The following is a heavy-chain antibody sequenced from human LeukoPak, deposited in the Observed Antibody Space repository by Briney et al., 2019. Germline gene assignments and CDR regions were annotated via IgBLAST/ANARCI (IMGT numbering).Heavy chain of an antibody. CDR3: AKDYGGTKWELGRDYFDY. J-gene: IGHJ4*02. CDR2: ISYDGSNK. V-gene: IGHV3-30*18. Sequence: GRSLRLSCAASGFTFSTYGMHWVRQAPGKGLEWVAVISYDGSNKFYADSVKGRFTISRDNSKNTLYLQMNSLRAEDTAVYYCAKDYGGTKWELGRDYFDYWGQGTLVTVSS. D-gene: IGHD1-26*01. CDR1: GFTFSTYG.